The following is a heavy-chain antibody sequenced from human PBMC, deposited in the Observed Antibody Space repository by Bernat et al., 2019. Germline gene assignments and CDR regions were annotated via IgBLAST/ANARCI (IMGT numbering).Heavy chain of an antibody. J-gene: IGHJ4*02. CDR1: GLAFNSYI. D-gene: IGHD6-19*01. V-gene: IGHV3-23*01. CDR2: ISGSGGST. CDR3: LKGVRIEVAGDFDY. Sequence: EVQLLESGGGLVQPGGSLRLSCAASGLAFNSYIMSWVRQAPGKGLELVSIISGSGGSTSYADSVKGRFTISRDNAKHTVFLQMNNLRAEDTAVYYCLKGVRIEVAGDFDYWGQGTLVTVSS.